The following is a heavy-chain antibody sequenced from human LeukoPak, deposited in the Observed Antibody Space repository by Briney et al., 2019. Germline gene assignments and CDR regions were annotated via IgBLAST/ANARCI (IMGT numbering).Heavy chain of an antibody. CDR2: IYHSGST. J-gene: IGHJ4*02. D-gene: IGHD3-9*01. Sequence: SETLSLTCAVSGYSLSSGYYWGWIRQPPGKGMEWIGSIYHSGSTYYNPSLKSRVTISVDTSKNQFSLKLSSVTAADTAVYYCACQVLRYFDWYDYWGQGTLVTVSS. CDR3: ACQVLRYFDWYDY. CDR1: GYSLSSGYY. V-gene: IGHV4-38-2*01.